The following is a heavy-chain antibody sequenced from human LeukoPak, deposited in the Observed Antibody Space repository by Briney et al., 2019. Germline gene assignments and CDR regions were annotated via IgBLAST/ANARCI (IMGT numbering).Heavy chain of an antibody. CDR2: INHSGST. V-gene: IGHV4-34*01. CDR1: GGSFSGYY. Sequence: SETLSLTCAVYGGSFSGYYWSWIRQPPGKGLEWIGEINHSGSTNYNPSLKSRVTISVDTSKNQFSLKLSSVTAADTAVYYCARVSRGNSVGGDYWGQGTLVTVSS. CDR3: ARVSRGNSVGGDY. J-gene: IGHJ4*02. D-gene: IGHD4-23*01.